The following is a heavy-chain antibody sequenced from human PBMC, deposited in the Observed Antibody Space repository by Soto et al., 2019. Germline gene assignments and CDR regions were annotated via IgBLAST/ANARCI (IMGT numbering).Heavy chain of an antibody. CDR2: IYLSGST. J-gene: IGHJ4*02. V-gene: IGHV4-4*02. CDR1: GGSMSSNNW. CDR3: ATRSPATIASGGFY. Sequence: QVQLQESGPGLVKPSGTLSLTCGVSGGSMSSNNWWTWVRQPPGKGLEWIGEIYLSGSTNYNPSLKSRVNISLDQSKNHFSLTLNSVTAADTAVYYCATRSPATIASGGFYWGQGALVTVSS. D-gene: IGHD6-13*01.